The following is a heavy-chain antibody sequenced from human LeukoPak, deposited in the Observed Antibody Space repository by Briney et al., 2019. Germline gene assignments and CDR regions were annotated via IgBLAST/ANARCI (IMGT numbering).Heavy chain of an antibody. J-gene: IGHJ4*02. V-gene: IGHV3-21*04. D-gene: IGHD3-9*01. CDR3: ARVGKPTTRDLRYFDWFFDY. Sequence: PGGSLRLSCAASGFTFSSYSMNWVRQAPGKGLEWVSSISSSSSYIYYADSVKGRFTISRDNAKNSLYLQMNSLRAEDTAVYYCARVGKPTTRDLRYFDWFFDYWGQGTLVTVSS. CDR1: GFTFSSYS. CDR2: ISSSSSYI.